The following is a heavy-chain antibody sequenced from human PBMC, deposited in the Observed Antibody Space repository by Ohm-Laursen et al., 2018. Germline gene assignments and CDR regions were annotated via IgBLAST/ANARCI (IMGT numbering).Heavy chain of an antibody. J-gene: IGHJ4*02. CDR2: IYTSGST. V-gene: IGHV4-4*07. Sequence: TLSLTCTVSGGSISSYYWSWIRQPAGKGLEWIGRIYTSGSTNYNPSLKSRVTMSVDTSKNQFSLKLSSVTAADTAVYYCPSHSSAGLFDYWGQGNLVTVSS. CDR3: PSHSSAGLFDY. D-gene: IGHD6-25*01. CDR1: GGSISSYY.